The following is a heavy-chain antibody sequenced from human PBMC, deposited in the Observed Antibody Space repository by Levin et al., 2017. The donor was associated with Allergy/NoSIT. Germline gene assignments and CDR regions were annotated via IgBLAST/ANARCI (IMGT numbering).Heavy chain of an antibody. V-gene: IGHV3-30-3*01. J-gene: IGHJ4*02. CDR2: ISYDGSNK. CDR3: ARDLGVRGVIIHVLDY. D-gene: IGHD3-10*01. Sequence: PGGSLRLSCAASGFTFSSYAMHWVRQAPGKGLEWVAVISYDGSNKYYADSVKGRFTISRDNSKNTLYLQMNSLRAEDTAVYYCARDLGVRGVIIHVLDYWGQGTLVTVSS. CDR1: GFTFSSYA.